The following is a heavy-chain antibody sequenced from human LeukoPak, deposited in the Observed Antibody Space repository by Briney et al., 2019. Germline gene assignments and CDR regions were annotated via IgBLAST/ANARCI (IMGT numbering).Heavy chain of an antibody. Sequence: GGSLRLSCAASGFTFSSYEMNWVRQAPGKGLEWVSYISSSGSTIYYADSVKGRFTISRDDAKNSLFLQINNLRAEDTAVYYCVRDMNTVTTCYLQYWGQGTLVTVSS. CDR2: ISSSGSTI. D-gene: IGHD4-11*01. V-gene: IGHV3-48*03. J-gene: IGHJ1*01. CDR3: VRDMNTVTTCYLQY. CDR1: GFTFSSYE.